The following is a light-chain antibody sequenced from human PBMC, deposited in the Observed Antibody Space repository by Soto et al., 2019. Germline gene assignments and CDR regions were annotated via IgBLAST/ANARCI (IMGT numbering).Light chain of an antibody. J-gene: IGLJ1*01. CDR1: SSDVGGYNY. CDR2: EVS. CDR3: SSYTSSSTLL. V-gene: IGLV2-14*01. Sequence: QAVLTQPASVSGSPGQSITISCTGTSSDVGGYNYVSWYQPHPGKAPKLLIYEVSNRPSGVSNRFSGSKSGNTASLTISGLQAEDEADYDCSSYTSSSTLLFGPGTKLTVL.